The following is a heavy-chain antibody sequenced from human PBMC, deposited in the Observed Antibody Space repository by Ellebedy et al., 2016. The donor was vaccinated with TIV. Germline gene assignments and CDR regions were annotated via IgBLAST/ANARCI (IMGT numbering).Heavy chain of an antibody. CDR2: TRNKANSYTT. CDR3: ARGGSYYPFAY. CDR1: GFTFSDHY. J-gene: IGHJ4*02. Sequence: GESLKISCAASGFTFSDHYMDWVRQAPGTGLEWVGRTRNKANSYTTEYAASVKGRFTITRDDSKNSRYLKMNSLKTEDTAVYYCARGGSYYPFAYWGQGTLVTVSS. D-gene: IGHD3-10*01. V-gene: IGHV3-72*01.